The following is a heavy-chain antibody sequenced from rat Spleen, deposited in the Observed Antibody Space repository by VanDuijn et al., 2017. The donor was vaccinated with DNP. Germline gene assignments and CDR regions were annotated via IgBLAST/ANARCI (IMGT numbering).Heavy chain of an antibody. D-gene: IGHD1-12*02. J-gene: IGHJ2*01. CDR2: TIGSGGNT. Sequence: EVQLVETGGGLVQPGRSLKLSCVASGFTFSDYWMTWIRQVPGKGLEWVASTIGSGGNTYYPDSLKGQFTISRDNAKNTLYLQMNSLRSEDTATYYCASLYYDGSYYPDYWGQGVMVTVSS. CDR1: GFTFSDYW. V-gene: IGHV5-31*01. CDR3: ASLYYDGSYYPDY.